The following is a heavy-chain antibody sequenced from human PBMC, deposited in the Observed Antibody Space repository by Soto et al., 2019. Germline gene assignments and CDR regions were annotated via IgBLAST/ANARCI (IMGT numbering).Heavy chain of an antibody. Sequence: SETLSLTCTVSGRSMSGYYWSWIRQPAGERLEWIGRIYTSGTTDFNPSLKGRVTMSVDTSKNQFSLKLTSVTAADTALYYCAREDYYDTGYYVVWGQGTQVTVS. CDR1: GRSMSGYY. CDR3: AREDYYDTGYYVV. J-gene: IGHJ4*02. D-gene: IGHD3-9*01. V-gene: IGHV4-4*07. CDR2: IYTSGTT.